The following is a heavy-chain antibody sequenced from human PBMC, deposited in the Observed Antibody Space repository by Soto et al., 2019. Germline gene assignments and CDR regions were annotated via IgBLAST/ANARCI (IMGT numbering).Heavy chain of an antibody. CDR1: GFTFSGYW. J-gene: IGHJ3*02. D-gene: IGHD3-22*01. V-gene: IGHV3-21*01. CDR3: ARDRIANYYDSSGYSDAFDI. Sequence: PGGSLRLSCAVSGFTFSGYWMHWVRQAPGKGLVWVSSISSSSSYIYYADSVKGRFTISRDNAKNSLYLQMNSLRAEDTAVYYWARDRIANYYDSSGYSDAFDIWGQGTMVTVSS. CDR2: ISSSSSYI.